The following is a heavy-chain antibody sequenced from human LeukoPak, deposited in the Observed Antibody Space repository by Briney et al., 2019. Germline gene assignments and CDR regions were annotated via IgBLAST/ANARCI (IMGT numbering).Heavy chain of an antibody. D-gene: IGHD3-10*01. CDR3: ARGAGSALTEDWYFDL. Sequence: PETLSLTCTVSGGSISSSSYYWGWIRQPPGKGLEWIGSIYYSGSTYYNPSLKSRVTISVDTSKNQFSLKLSSVTAADTAVYYCARGAGSALTEDWYFDLWGRGALVSVSS. V-gene: IGHV4-39*07. CDR2: IYYSGST. CDR1: GGSISSSSYY. J-gene: IGHJ2*01.